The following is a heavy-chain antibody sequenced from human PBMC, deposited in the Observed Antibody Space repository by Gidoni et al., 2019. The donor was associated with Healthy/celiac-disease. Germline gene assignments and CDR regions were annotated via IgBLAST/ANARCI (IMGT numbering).Heavy chain of an antibody. V-gene: IGHV4-4*02. CDR1: GGSISSSHW. Sequence: QVQLQESGPGLVKPSGTLSLTCAVSGGSISSSHWWSWVRQPTGKGLEWIGEIYHSRSTNYNPSLKSRVTISVDKSKNQFSLKLSSVTAADTAVYYCARGYFPTMYGFVHYYYGMDVWGQGTTVTVSS. CDR2: IYHSRST. J-gene: IGHJ6*02. D-gene: IGHD2-8*01. CDR3: ARGYFPTMYGFVHYYYGMDV.